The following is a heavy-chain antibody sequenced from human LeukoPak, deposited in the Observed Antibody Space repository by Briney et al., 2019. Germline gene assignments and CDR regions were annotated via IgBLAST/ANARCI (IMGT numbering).Heavy chain of an antibody. J-gene: IGHJ4*02. CDR1: GFTFSNYG. Sequence: GGSLRLSCAASGFTFSNYGMHWVRQAPGKGLEWVAVISYDGSNKYYADSVKGRFTISRDNAKNSLYLQMNSLRAEDTAVYYCARAYDYSNRGDYFDYWGQGTLVTVSS. CDR2: ISYDGSNK. V-gene: IGHV3-30*03. CDR3: ARAYDYSNRGDYFDY. D-gene: IGHD4-11*01.